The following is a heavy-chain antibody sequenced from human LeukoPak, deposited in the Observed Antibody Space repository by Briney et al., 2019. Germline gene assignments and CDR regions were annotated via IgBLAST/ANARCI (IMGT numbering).Heavy chain of an antibody. D-gene: IGHD6-13*01. CDR2: ISYDGSNK. Sequence: GGSLRLSCAASGFTFSSYGMHWVRQAPGKGLERVAVISYDGSNKYYADSVKGRFTISRDNSKNTLYLQMNSLRAEDTAVYYCAKDSRSSSLDYWGQGTLVTVSS. J-gene: IGHJ4*02. V-gene: IGHV3-30*18. CDR3: AKDSRSSSLDY. CDR1: GFTFSSYG.